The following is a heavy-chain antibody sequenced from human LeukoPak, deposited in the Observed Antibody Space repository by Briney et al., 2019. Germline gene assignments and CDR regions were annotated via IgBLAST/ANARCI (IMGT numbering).Heavy chain of an antibody. D-gene: IGHD3-22*01. CDR3: ASDYYGSSGYYN. Sequence: SETLSLTCTVSGGSISSSSYYWSWIRQPPGKGLEWIGSIYYSGSTYYNPSLKSRVTISVDTSKNQFSLKLSSVTAADTAVYYCASDYYGSSGYYNWGQGTLVTVSS. CDR1: GGSISSSSYY. CDR2: IYYSGST. V-gene: IGHV4-39*01. J-gene: IGHJ4*02.